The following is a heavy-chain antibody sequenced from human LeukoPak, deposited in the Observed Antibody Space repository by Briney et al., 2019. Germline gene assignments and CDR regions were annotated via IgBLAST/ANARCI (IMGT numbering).Heavy chain of an antibody. V-gene: IGHV3-48*01. CDR2: ITSTSDTI. D-gene: IGHD3-22*01. Sequence: RXSXXXXGFTXXXYSMNWVRQAPGEGLEWLSYITSTSDTIYYADSVKGRFTSSRDNAKNSVYLQMNSLRAEDTAVYYCARSSGYPFFDYWGQGTLVTVSS. CDR1: GFTXXXYS. CDR3: ARSSGYPFFDY. J-gene: IGHJ4*02.